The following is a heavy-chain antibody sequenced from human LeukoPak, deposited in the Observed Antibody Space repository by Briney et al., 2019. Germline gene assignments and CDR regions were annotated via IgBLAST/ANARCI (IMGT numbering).Heavy chain of an antibody. J-gene: IGHJ3*02. CDR3: AREVPKTVDAFDI. CDR2: IKQDGSEK. Sequence: GGSLRLSCAASGFTFSSYWMSWVRQAPGKGLEWVANIKQDGSEKYYVDSVKGRFTISRDNAKNSLYLQMNSLRAEDTAVYYCAREVPKTVDAFDIWGQGTMVTVSS. V-gene: IGHV3-7*01. CDR1: GFTFSSYW. D-gene: IGHD1-1*01.